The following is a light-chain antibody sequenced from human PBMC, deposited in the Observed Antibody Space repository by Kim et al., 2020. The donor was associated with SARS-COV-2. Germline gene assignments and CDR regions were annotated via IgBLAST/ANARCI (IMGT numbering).Light chain of an antibody. CDR3: QQFNDWYS. J-gene: IGKJ2*03. CDR2: DAS. Sequence: IVLTQSPATLSVSPGERATLSCRASQSISVNLAWYQQKPGQAPRLLIHDASTRATGIPARFSGSGSGKEFTLTISSLQSEDSAVYYCQQFNDWYSFGQGTKLEI. V-gene: IGKV3-15*01. CDR1: QSISVN.